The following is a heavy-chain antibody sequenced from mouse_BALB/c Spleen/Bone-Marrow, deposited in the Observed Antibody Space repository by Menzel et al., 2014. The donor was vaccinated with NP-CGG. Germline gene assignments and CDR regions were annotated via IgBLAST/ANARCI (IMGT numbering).Heavy chain of an antibody. CDR2: IWTGGGT. Sequence: VQLVDSGPGLVAPSQSLSITCTVSGFSLTSYDMNWVRQPPGKGLEWLGVIWTGGGTDYNSAFMYRLCISKDNSKSQVFLKMNSLQTDDTAIYYCVRGKNLYGSPLAYWGQGTLVTVSA. CDR1: GFSLTSYD. J-gene: IGHJ3*01. V-gene: IGHV2-9-2*01. D-gene: IGHD1-1*01. CDR3: VRGKNLYGSPLAY.